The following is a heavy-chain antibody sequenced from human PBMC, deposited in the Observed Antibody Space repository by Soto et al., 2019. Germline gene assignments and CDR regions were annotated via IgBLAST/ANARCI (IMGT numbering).Heavy chain of an antibody. V-gene: IGHV4-59*01. CDR3: ADTPRY. D-gene: IGHD2-15*01. CDR1: GGSTSSYY. CDR2: IYYSGST. Sequence: SDTLSLTCSVSGGSTSSYYWSWIRQPPGKGLEWIGYIYYSGSTDYSPSLKSRVTMSIDTSQNQVSLKLTSVTTADTAVYYCADTPRYWGQGTLVNVSS. J-gene: IGHJ4*02.